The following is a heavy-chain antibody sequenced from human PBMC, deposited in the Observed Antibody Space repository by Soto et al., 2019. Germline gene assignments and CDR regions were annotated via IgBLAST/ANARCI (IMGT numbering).Heavy chain of an antibody. J-gene: IGHJ3*02. CDR2: IMPILAIP. V-gene: IGHV1-69*08. D-gene: IGHD2-2*01. CDR1: GGSFSTYT. CDR3: ARDIYCDTTVCYREAFDI. Sequence: QVQLVQSGAEVKKPGSSVKVSCKASGGSFSTYTINWVRQAPGQGPEWMGRIMPILAIPDYAQKFQGRVTFTADKSTSTAYMELSSLRSEDTAMYYCARDIYCDTTVCYREAFDIWGQGTMVTVSS.